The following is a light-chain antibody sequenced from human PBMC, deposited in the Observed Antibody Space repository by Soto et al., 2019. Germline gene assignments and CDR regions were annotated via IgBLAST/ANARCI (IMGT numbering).Light chain of an antibody. CDR3: NSYTNSDTPVL. V-gene: IGLV2-14*01. J-gene: IGLJ2*01. Sequence: QSALTQPASVSGSPGQSITISCTGTSSDVGAHNYVSWYQQHPGKAPKLIMYEVSNRPSGVSNRFSGSKSVNTASLTISGRQAEDEADYYCNSYTNSDTPVLFGGGTKLTVL. CDR1: SSDVGAHNY. CDR2: EVS.